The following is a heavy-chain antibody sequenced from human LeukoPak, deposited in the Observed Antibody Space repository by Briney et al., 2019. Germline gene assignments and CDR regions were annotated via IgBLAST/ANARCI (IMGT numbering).Heavy chain of an antibody. J-gene: IGHJ4*02. CDR2: INPSGGST. CDR1: GDTFTKHH. Sequence: ASAKVSCRASGDTFTKHHMHWVRQAPGQGLEWMRIINPSGGSTGYAQKFQGRITMTRDTSTSTVYMDLSSLRSEDTAVYYCARGSSAYSDSSGYYYGVVFESWGQGTLVTVSS. CDR3: ARGSSAYSDSSGYYYGVVFES. D-gene: IGHD3-22*01. V-gene: IGHV1-46*01.